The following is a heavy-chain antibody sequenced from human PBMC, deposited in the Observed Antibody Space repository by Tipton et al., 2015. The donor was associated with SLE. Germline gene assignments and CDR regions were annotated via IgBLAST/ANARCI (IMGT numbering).Heavy chain of an antibody. Sequence: SLRLSCAASGFTFSSYAMHWVRQAPGKGLEGVAVISYEGSNKYYADSVKGRFTISRDNSKNTLYLQINSLRAEDTAVYYCARERLLFPMDYWGQGTLVTVSS. J-gene: IGHJ4*02. CDR2: ISYEGSNK. CDR3: ARERLLFPMDY. D-gene: IGHD2-21*02. CDR1: GFTFSSYA. V-gene: IGHV3-30*04.